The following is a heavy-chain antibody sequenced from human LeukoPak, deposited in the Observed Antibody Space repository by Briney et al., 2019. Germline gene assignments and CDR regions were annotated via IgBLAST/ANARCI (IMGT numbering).Heavy chain of an antibody. CDR3: ARRLGVITRDAYDI. CDR1: GYSISSGYH. CDR2: IHHSGTT. D-gene: IGHD3-3*01. V-gene: IGHV4-38-2*01. J-gene: IGHJ3*02. Sequence: SETLPLTSAVSGYSISSGYHWGWIRPPPGKGLEWIRYIHHSGTTDYNPSLKSRVIILVDTTKNQFSLKVGSLTAADTAVYYCARRLGVITRDAYDIWGQGTMVIVSS.